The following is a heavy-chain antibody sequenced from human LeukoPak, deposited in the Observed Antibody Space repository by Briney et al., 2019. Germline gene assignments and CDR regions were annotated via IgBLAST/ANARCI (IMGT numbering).Heavy chain of an antibody. Sequence: ASVKVSCKASGYTFTSYGISWVRQAPGQGLEWMGWISAYNGNTNYAQKLQGRVTMTTETSTSTAYVELRSLRSDDTAVYYCAREVDTGMVKYYYGMDVWGQGTTVTVSS. D-gene: IGHD5-18*01. CDR3: AREVDTGMVKYYYGMDV. CDR1: GYTFTSYG. V-gene: IGHV1-18*01. CDR2: ISAYNGNT. J-gene: IGHJ6*02.